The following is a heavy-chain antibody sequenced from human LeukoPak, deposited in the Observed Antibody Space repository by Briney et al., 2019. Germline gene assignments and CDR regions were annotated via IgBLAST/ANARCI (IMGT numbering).Heavy chain of an antibody. J-gene: IGHJ4*02. Sequence: PGGSLRLSCAASGFTFNSYAMAWVRQPPEKGLEWVSSITDNGINTYYADSVKGRFTISRDNSKNTLYLQMNSLRAEDTAVYYCAKGLRGNCDYWGQGTLVTVSS. CDR1: GFTFNSYA. CDR2: ITDNGINT. D-gene: IGHD1-26*01. CDR3: AKGLRGNCDY. V-gene: IGHV3-23*01.